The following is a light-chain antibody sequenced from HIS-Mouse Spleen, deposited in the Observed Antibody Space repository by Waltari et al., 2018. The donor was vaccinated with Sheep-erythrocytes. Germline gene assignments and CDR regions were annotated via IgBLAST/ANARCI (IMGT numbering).Light chain of an antibody. CDR2: EVS. J-gene: IGLJ3*02. CDR3: SSYAGSNNWV. Sequence: QSALTQPPSASGSPGQSVTLSCTGPSRDVGGYTYVPWYQQHPGKAPKLMIYEVSKRPSGVPDRFSGSKSGNTASLTVSGLQAEDEADYYCSSYAGSNNWVFGGGTKLTVL. V-gene: IGLV2-8*01. CDR1: SRDVGGYTY.